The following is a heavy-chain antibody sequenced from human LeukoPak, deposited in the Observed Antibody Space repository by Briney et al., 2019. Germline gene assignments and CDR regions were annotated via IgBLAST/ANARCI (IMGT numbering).Heavy chain of an antibody. CDR3: ARFLVPYVVVVVAATEIYAFDI. Sequence: SQTLSLTCTVSGGSISSGDYYWSWIRLPPGKGLEWIGYIYYSGSTYYNPSLKSRVTISVDTSKNQFSLKLSSVTAADTAVYYCARFLVPYVVVVVAATEIYAFDIWGQGTMVTVSS. V-gene: IGHV4-30-4*08. CDR2: IYYSGST. CDR1: GGSISSGDYY. D-gene: IGHD2-15*01. J-gene: IGHJ3*02.